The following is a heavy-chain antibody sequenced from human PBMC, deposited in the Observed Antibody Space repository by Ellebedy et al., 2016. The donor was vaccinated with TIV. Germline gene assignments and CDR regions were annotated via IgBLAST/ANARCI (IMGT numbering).Heavy chain of an antibody. J-gene: IGHJ2*01. V-gene: IGHV1-24*01. CDR1: GYTLTELC. CDR2: FDPEDAET. CDR3: AGSSRFSWRILGWYFDL. Sequence: AASVKVSCKVSGYTLTELCMHWVRQAPGKGLEWMGGFDPEDAETIYAQRFQGRVTMTEDTSRDTAYMELSSLGSEDTAVYYCAGSSRFSWRILGWYFDLWGRGTLVTVSS. D-gene: IGHD6-6*01.